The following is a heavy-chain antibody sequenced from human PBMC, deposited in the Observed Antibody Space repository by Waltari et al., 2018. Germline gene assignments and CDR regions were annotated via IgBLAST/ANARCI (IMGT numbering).Heavy chain of an antibody. CDR1: GGTFSSYA. Sequence: QVQLVQSGAEVKKPGSSVKVSCKASGGTFSSYAISWVRQAPGQGLEWMGGSIPIFGTANYAQKFQGRVTITTDESTSTAYMELSSLRSEDTAVYYCARAPGMLGFRESDDAFDIWGQGTMVTVSS. CDR3: ARAPGMLGFRESDDAFDI. V-gene: IGHV1-69*05. D-gene: IGHD3-10*01. CDR2: SIPIFGTA. J-gene: IGHJ3*02.